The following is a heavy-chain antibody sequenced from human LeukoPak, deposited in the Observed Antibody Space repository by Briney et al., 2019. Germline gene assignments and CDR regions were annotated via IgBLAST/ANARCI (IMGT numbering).Heavy chain of an antibody. J-gene: IGHJ4*02. CDR1: GFTFSSYW. D-gene: IGHD3-9*01. CDR3: ARGGRLLRYFDWLPPSAFDY. CDR2: IKQDGSEK. Sequence: PGGSLRLSCAASGFTFSSYWMSWVRQAPGKGLEWVANIKQDGSEKYYVDSMKGRFTISRDNAKNSLYLQMNSLRADDTAVYYCARGGRLLRYFDWLPPSAFDYWGQGTLVTVSS. V-gene: IGHV3-7*03.